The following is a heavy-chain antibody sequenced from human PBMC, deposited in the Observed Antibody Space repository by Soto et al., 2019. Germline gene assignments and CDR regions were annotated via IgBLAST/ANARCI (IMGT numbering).Heavy chain of an antibody. Sequence: GVLRLSCAASGFTFSTYEMNWVRQAPGKGLEWVSYISSSGSTIYHADSVKGRFTISRDNAKNSLYLQMNSLRAEDTAVYYCARLYSSSSGKGLDVWGRGTTVTVSS. V-gene: IGHV3-48*03. CDR2: ISSSGSTI. CDR3: ARLYSSSSGKGLDV. J-gene: IGHJ6*02. D-gene: IGHD6-6*01. CDR1: GFTFSTYE.